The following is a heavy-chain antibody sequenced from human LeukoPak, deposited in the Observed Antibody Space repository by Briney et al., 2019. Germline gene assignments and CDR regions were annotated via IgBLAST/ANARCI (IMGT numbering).Heavy chain of an antibody. CDR2: INHSGST. CDR1: GGSLSGYY. V-gene: IGHV4-34*01. J-gene: IGHJ4*02. CDR3: ARIGSSSDY. Sequence: SETLSLTCAVYGGSLSGYYWSWIRQPPGKGLEWIGEINHSGSTNYNPSLKSRITISVDTSKNQFSLKLSSVTAADTAVYYCARIGSSSDYWGQGTQVTVSS. D-gene: IGHD6-6*01.